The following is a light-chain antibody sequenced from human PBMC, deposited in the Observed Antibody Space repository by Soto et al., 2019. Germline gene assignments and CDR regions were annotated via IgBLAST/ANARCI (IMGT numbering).Light chain of an antibody. V-gene: IGKV3-20*01. J-gene: IGKJ5*01. Sequence: EIVLTQSPGTLSLSPGERATLSCRASQGVFSNFLAWYQQNPGQAPRLLINGASSRATGIPDRFSGSGSGTDFTLIIIRLEPEDFEVYFCQQYGSSPITFGQGTRREIK. CDR2: GAS. CDR1: QGVFSNF. CDR3: QQYGSSPIT.